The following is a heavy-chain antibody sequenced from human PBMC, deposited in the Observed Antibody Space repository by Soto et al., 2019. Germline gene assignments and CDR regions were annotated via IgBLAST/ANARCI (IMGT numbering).Heavy chain of an antibody. CDR2: IYWDDDT. CDR1: GFSLTTSGVG. D-gene: IGHD3-3*01. J-gene: IGHJ4*02. Sequence: QITLNESGPTVVKPTETLTLTCTFSGFSLTTSGVGVAWVRQSPGKAPEWLAFIYWDDDTRYSTSLKSRLTITKDPSKNQVVLTMANVDPADTATYYCAHRVLRAVFGLVTTTAIYFDFWGQGTPVVVSS. V-gene: IGHV2-5*02. CDR3: AHRVLRAVFGLVTTTAIYFDF.